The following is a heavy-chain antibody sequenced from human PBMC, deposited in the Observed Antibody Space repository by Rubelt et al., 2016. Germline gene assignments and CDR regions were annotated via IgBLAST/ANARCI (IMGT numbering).Heavy chain of an antibody. J-gene: IGHJ3*01. CDR3: ARAPGYEDAFEL. Sequence: QVQLQESGPGLVKPSETLSLTCTVSGGSISRYYWSWIRQPPGEGLEWIGYMYSSGITNYNPSLKSRVTISGDMAKNQNTLKLSTVTAADTAVYYCARAPGYEDAFELWGPGTRVSVAS. CDR1: GGSISRYY. V-gene: IGHV4-59*01. D-gene: IGHD2-2*01. CDR2: MYSSGIT.